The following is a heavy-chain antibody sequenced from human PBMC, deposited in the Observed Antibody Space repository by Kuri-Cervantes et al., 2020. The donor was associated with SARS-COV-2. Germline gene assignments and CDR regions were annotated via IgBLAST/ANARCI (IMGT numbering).Heavy chain of an antibody. Sequence: GSLRLSCAVYGGSFSGYYWSWIRQPPGKGLEWIGEINHSGSTNYNPSLKSRVTMSVDTSKNQFSLKLSSVTAADTAVYYCATGRVVPGGYWFDPWGQGILVTVSS. CDR1: GGSFSGYY. CDR2: INHSGST. D-gene: IGHD2-2*01. CDR3: ATGRVVPGGYWFDP. V-gene: IGHV4-34*01. J-gene: IGHJ5*02.